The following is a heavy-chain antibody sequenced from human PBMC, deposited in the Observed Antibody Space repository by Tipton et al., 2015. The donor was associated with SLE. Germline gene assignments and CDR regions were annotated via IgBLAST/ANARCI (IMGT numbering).Heavy chain of an antibody. CDR3: ARPGAARPSYYYGMDV. J-gene: IGHJ6*02. D-gene: IGHD6-6*01. CDR2: IYPGDSDT. V-gene: IGHV5-51*03. CDR1: GYSFTGYW. Sequence: QSGPEVKKPGESLKISCKGSGYSFTGYWIGWVRQMPGKGLEWMGIIYPGDSDTRYSPSFQGQVTISADKSISTAYLQWSSLKASDTAMYYCARPGAARPSYYYGMDVWGQGTTVTVSS.